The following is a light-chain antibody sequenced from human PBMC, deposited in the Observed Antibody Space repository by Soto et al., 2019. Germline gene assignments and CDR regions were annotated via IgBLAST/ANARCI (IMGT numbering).Light chain of an antibody. Sequence: DIQMTQSPSTVSASVGDRVTITCRASQSIGTWLAWYQQKPGKAPKLLISAASSLESGVPSRFSGSGSGTEFTLTISSLQPDDFATYYCQQANTYSRTFGQGTKVDI. CDR1: QSIGTW. J-gene: IGKJ1*01. V-gene: IGKV1-5*01. CDR2: AAS. CDR3: QQANTYSRT.